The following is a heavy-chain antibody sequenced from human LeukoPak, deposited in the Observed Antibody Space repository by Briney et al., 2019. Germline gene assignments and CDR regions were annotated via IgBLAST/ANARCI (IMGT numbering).Heavy chain of an antibody. J-gene: IGHJ4*02. CDR1: GYSISRGYY. Sequence: SETLSLTCTVSGYSISRGYYWGWIRQPPGKGLEWIGSIYHTGNTYSNPPHKSRVTISVDTSKNQFSLKLNSVTAADTAVYYSARYNPSGYDLDYWGQGSLVTVSS. V-gene: IGHV4-38-2*02. D-gene: IGHD5-12*01. CDR3: ARYNPSGYDLDY. CDR2: IYHTGNT.